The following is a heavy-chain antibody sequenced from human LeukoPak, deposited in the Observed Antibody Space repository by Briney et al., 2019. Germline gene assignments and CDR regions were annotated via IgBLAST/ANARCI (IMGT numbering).Heavy chain of an antibody. J-gene: IGHJ4*02. CDR3: ARAFVAYCGGDCPLDY. CDR2: ISSSSSAI. D-gene: IGHD2-21*02. CDR1: GFTFSTYS. Sequence: PGGSLRLSCAASGFTFSTYSMNWVRQAPGKGLVWVSYISSSSSAIYYADSVKGRFTISRDNAKNSLYLQMNSLRAEDTAVYYCARAFVAYCGGDCPLDYWGQGTLVTVSS. V-gene: IGHV3-48*04.